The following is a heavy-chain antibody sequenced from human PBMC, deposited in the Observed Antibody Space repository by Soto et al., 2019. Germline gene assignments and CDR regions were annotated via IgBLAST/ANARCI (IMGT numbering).Heavy chain of an antibody. V-gene: IGHV4-31*03. CDR1: GDSISRGFYY. CDR2: IYHTGST. J-gene: IGHJ4*02. D-gene: IGHD3-10*01. Sequence: PSETLSLTCTVSGDSISRGFYYWSWIRQHPGKGLEWIGNIYHTGSTDFNPSLKSRLTMSVDTSKNQFSLRLTSVTAADTAVYYCARLGNEYDSGPLCYFKFWGPGTLVTVSS. CDR3: ARLGNEYDSGPLCYFKF.